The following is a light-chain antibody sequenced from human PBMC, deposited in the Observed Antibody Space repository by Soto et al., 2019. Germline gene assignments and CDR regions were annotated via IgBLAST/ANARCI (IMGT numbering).Light chain of an antibody. CDR2: PAS. Sequence: DIQMTQSPSAVSASVGYRFTISCQASQGISRSLAWYQQKXGKAPKLLIYPASSLQSGVPSRFSGSGFGTDFTLTISSLQPEDSEIYYCQQADTFPITFGQGTRLEIK. CDR3: QQADTFPIT. V-gene: IGKV1D-12*01. CDR1: QGISRS. J-gene: IGKJ5*01.